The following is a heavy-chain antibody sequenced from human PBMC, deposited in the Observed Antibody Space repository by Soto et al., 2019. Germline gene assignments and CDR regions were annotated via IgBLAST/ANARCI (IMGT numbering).Heavy chain of an antibody. D-gene: IGHD4-17*01. CDR2: IYYSGST. Sequence: SETLSLTCTVSGASIRSHYWSWIRQPPGKGLEWIGYIYYSGSTYYNPSLKSRVAISVDSSKNQFSLKLSSVTAAGTAVYYCARRAPTTVTTRWNYYYVDVWGKGTTVTVSS. V-gene: IGHV4-59*08. J-gene: IGHJ6*03. CDR3: ARRAPTTVTTRWNYYYVDV. CDR1: GASIRSHY.